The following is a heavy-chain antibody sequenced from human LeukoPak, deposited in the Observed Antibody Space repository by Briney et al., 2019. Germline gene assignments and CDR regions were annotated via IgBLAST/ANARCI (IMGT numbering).Heavy chain of an antibody. CDR2: ISAYNGNT. CDR1: GYTFTSYG. CDR3: ARDAGYCSSTSCLYYFDY. Sequence: ASVKVSCKASGYTFTSYGISWVRQAPGQGLEWMGWISAYNGNTNYAQKLQGRVTMTTDTSTSTAYMELRSLRSDDTAVYYCARDAGYCSSTSCLYYFDYWGQGTLVTVSS. D-gene: IGHD2-2*03. J-gene: IGHJ4*02. V-gene: IGHV1-18*01.